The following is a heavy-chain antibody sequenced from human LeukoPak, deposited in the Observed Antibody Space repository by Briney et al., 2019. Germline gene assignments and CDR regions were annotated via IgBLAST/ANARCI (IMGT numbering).Heavy chain of an antibody. J-gene: IGHJ6*02. CDR3: TSSTHRYCSGGKCHSDYFYYGMDV. Sequence: GGSLKLSCAASGFTFSGSPIHWVRQASGKGLEWVGGIRSKANSFATAYGATVECTFTISSDDSKNTAYLQMNSLKTEDTGVYYCTSSTHRYCSGGKCHSDYFYYGMDVWGQGTTVTVSS. V-gene: IGHV3-73*01. CDR1: GFTFSGSP. D-gene: IGHD2-15*01. CDR2: IRSKANSFAT.